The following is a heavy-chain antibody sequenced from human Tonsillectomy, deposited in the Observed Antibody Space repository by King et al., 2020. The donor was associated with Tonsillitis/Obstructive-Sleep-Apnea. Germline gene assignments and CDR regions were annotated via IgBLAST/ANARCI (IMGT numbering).Heavy chain of an antibody. D-gene: IGHD2-2*01. V-gene: IGHV3-49*04. CDR1: GFTFGDYA. CDR2: IRSKAFGGTT. CDR3: ARERCGITSCFFGYGLDV. J-gene: IGHJ6*02. Sequence: VQLVESGGGLVQPGRSLRLSCTASGFTFGDYAMSWVRQAPGKGLEWVGLIRSKAFGGTTEYAASVKGRFTISRDDSKSIAYLQMNSLKTEDTAVYYCARERCGITSCFFGYGLDVWGQGTTVTGSS.